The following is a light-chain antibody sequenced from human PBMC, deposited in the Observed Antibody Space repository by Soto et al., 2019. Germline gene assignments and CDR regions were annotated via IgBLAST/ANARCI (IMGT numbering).Light chain of an antibody. CDR1: SSDVGCYNY. Sequence: QSVLTQPASVSGSPGQSITISCTGTSSDVGCYNYVSWYQQHPGKAPKLMIYEVSNRPSGVSNRFSGSKSDNTASLTISGLQAEDEAEYYCSSYTSSSTIGVFGGGTKLTVL. J-gene: IGLJ2*01. CDR2: EVS. V-gene: IGLV2-14*01. CDR3: SSYTSSSTIGV.